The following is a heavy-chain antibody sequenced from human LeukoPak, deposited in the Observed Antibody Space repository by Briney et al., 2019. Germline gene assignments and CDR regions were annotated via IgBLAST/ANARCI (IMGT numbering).Heavy chain of an antibody. CDR3: ARAREQWLVLGPDY. CDR1: GFTFSSYN. Sequence: PLGSLRLSCAASGFTFSSYNINWVRQAPGRGLEWVSSITSSSTYIYYADSLKGRFTISRDNAKNSLYLQMNSLRAEDTAVYYCARAREQWLVLGPDYWGQGTLVTVSS. D-gene: IGHD6-19*01. V-gene: IGHV3-21*01. J-gene: IGHJ4*02. CDR2: ITSSSTYI.